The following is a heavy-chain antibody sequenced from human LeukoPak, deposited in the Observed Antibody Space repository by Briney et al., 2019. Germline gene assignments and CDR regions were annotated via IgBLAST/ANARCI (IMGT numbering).Heavy chain of an antibody. V-gene: IGHV1-18*01. D-gene: IGHD2/OR15-2a*01. Sequence: ASVKVSCKVVGTSFTNYGITWVRQAPGQGLEWMAWISAHNGDTNVAQNFQGRVTMTTDTSTSTAYMELRSLRSGDTAMYYCARGEYPNDYWGQGTLVTVSS. CDR2: ISAHNGDT. CDR3: ARGEYPNDY. CDR1: GTSFTNYG. J-gene: IGHJ4*02.